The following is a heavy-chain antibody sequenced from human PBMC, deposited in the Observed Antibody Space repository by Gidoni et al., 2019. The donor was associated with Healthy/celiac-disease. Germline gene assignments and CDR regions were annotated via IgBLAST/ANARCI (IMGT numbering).Heavy chain of an antibody. CDR3: ASDPPRNYYDSSGYYLS. CDR1: GYTFTSYA. D-gene: IGHD3-22*01. CDR2: INTNTGNP. J-gene: IGHJ4*02. V-gene: IGHV7-4-1*02. Sequence: QVQLVQSGSELKKPGASVKVYCKASGYTFTSYAMNWVRQAPGQGLEWMGWINTNTGNPTYAQGFTGRFVFSLDTSVSTAYLQISSLKAEDTAVYYCASDPPRNYYDSSGYYLSWGQGTLVTVSS.